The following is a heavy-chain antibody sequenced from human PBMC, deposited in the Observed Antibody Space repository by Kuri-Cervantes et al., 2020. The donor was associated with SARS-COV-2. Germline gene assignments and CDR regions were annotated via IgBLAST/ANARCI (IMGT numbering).Heavy chain of an antibody. Sequence: GGSLRLSCAASGFTFSSYGMHWVRQAPGKGLEWVSYISSSGSTIYYADSVKGRFTISRDNAKNSLYLQMNSLRAEDTAVYYCARAQNTYGSGSYVYFQHWGQGTLVTVSS. V-gene: IGHV3-48*04. J-gene: IGHJ1*01. CDR3: ARAQNTYGSGSYVYFQH. CDR1: GFTFSSYG. CDR2: ISSSGSTI. D-gene: IGHD3-10*01.